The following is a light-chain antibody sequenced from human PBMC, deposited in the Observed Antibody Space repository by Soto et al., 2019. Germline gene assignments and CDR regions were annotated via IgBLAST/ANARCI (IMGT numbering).Light chain of an antibody. CDR1: QSVGTW. Sequence: DVQMTQSPSTLSASIGDRVFITCRASQSVGTWLAWYQQKPGKAPDLLIYDASNLESGVPSRFSGSGSGTEFTLTISGQQPADFATYYCQQYYVFPLTFGGGTKVEIE. V-gene: IGKV1-5*01. CDR2: DAS. CDR3: QQYYVFPLT. J-gene: IGKJ4*01.